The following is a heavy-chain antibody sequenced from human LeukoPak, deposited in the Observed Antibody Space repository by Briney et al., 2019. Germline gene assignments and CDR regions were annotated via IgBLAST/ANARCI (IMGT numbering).Heavy chain of an antibody. D-gene: IGHD6-19*01. J-gene: IGHJ4*02. CDR3: AREAPYSSGWYLGVDY. CDR1: GYTFTSYG. V-gene: IGHV1-18*01. Sequence: GASVKVSCKASGYTFTSYGISWVRQAPGQGLEWMGWISAYNGNTNYAQKLQGRVTMTTDTSTSTAYMELRSLRSDDTAVYYCAREAPYSSGWYLGVDYWGQGTLVTVSS. CDR2: ISAYNGNT.